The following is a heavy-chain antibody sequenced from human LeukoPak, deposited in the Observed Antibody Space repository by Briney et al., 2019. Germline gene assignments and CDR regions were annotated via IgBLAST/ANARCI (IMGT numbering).Heavy chain of an antibody. Sequence: SAPLSLPCTVSGISISDYYWSWIRPPPGKGLEWIGYIYYSGSTNYNYNPSLKSRVTISVDTSKNQFSLRLTSVTAADTAVYYCARRGYSYGPSGSFDFWGQGTLVTVSS. V-gene: IGHV4-59*01. CDR1: GISISDYY. D-gene: IGHD5-18*01. CDR3: ARRGYSYGPSGSFDF. J-gene: IGHJ4*02. CDR2: IYYSGSTNY.